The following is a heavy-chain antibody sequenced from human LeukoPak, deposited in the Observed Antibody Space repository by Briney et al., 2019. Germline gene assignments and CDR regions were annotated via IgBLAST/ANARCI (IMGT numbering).Heavy chain of an antibody. V-gene: IGHV1-3*01. CDR2: INAGNGNT. J-gene: IGHJ4*02. D-gene: IGHD6-19*01. Sequence: ASVKVSCKASGYTFTSYYMHWVRQAPGQRLEWIGWINAGNGNTKYSQKFQDRVTVTRDTSASTAYMELSSLRSEDSAVYYCAREYSSGWSFDYWGQGTLVTVSS. CDR3: AREYSSGWSFDY. CDR1: GYTFTSYY.